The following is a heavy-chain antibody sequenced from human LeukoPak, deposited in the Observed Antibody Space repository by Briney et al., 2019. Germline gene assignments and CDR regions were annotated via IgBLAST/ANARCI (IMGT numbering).Heavy chain of an antibody. CDR1: GGSIRSSSYY. D-gene: IGHD6-13*01. J-gene: IGHJ5*02. V-gene: IGHV4-61*01. CDR3: ARRIAAAGTSWFDP. CDR2: IYYSGST. Sequence: PSETLSLTCSVSGGSIRSSSYYWSWIRQPPGKGLEWIGYIYYSGSTNYNPSLKSRVTISVDTSKNQFSLKLSSVTAADTAVYYCARRIAAAGTSWFDPWGQGTLVTVSS.